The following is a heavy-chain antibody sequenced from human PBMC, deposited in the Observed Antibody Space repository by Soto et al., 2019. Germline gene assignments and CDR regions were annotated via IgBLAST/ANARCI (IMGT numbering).Heavy chain of an antibody. CDR2: TYYRSKWYN. V-gene: IGHV6-1*01. CDR1: GDSVSSNSAA. Sequence: SQTLSLTCAISGDSVSSNSAAWNWIRQSPSRGLEWLGRTYYRSKWYNDYAVSVKSRITINPDTSKNQFSLKLSSVTAADTAVYYCARLLYDWNFGNYYYYYMDVCGKGTTVTVSS. D-gene: IGHD1-7*01. CDR3: ARLLYDWNFGNYYYYYMDV. J-gene: IGHJ6*03.